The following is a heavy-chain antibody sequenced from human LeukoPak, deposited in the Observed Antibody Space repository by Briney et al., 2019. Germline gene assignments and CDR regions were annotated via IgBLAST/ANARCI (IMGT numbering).Heavy chain of an antibody. Sequence: SVKVSCKASGGTFSSYAISWVRQAPGQGLEWMGGIIPIFGTANYAQKFQGRVTITADESTSTAYMELSSLRSEDMAVYYCARSPVSYYDFWSGYPGDYYYYMDVWGKGTTVTVSS. CDR2: IIPIFGTA. CDR1: GGTFSSYA. CDR3: ARSPVSYYDFWSGYPGDYYYYMDV. V-gene: IGHV1-69*01. J-gene: IGHJ6*03. D-gene: IGHD3-3*01.